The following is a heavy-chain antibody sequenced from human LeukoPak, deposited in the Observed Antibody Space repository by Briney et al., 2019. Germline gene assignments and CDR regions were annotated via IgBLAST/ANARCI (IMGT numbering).Heavy chain of an antibody. CDR2: INHSGNT. D-gene: IGHD3-9*01. CDR1: GDSISSSSYY. CDR3: ARFVSTGSAPSYWFFDL. V-gene: IGHV4-39*07. J-gene: IGHJ2*01. Sequence: PSETLSLTCTVSGDSISSSSYYWSWIRQSPGKGLEWIGEINHSGNTNYNPSLKSRVSMSLDTSGNQFSLNLTSVIAADTAIYYCARFVSTGSAPSYWFFDLWGRGSLVAVSS.